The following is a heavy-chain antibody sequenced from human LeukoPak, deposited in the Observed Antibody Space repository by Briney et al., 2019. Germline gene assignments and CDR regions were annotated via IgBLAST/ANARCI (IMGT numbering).Heavy chain of an antibody. V-gene: IGHV3-30*04. Sequence: GGSLRLSCAASGFTFSSHAMHWVRQAPGKGLEWVAVISYDGSNKYYADSVKGRFTISRDNAKNSLYLQMSSLRAEDTAVYYCAREVWYRYDWYFDLWGRGTLVTVSS. J-gene: IGHJ2*01. CDR3: AREVWYRYDWYFDL. CDR1: GFTFSSHA. CDR2: ISYDGSNK. D-gene: IGHD5-18*01.